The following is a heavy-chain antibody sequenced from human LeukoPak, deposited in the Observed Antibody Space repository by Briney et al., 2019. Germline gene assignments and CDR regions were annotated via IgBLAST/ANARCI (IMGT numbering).Heavy chain of an antibody. D-gene: IGHD7-27*01. V-gene: IGHV4-39*01. CDR2: IYYSGTT. J-gene: IGHJ6*03. CDR1: GGSISSSSYY. CDR3: ARVGKDYYYYMDV. Sequence: SETLSLTCTVSGGSISSSSYYWGWIRQPPGKRLEWIGSIYYSGTTHYNPSLKSRVTISVDTSKNQFSLRLSSVTAADTAMYYCARVGKDYYYYMDVWGKGTTVTISS.